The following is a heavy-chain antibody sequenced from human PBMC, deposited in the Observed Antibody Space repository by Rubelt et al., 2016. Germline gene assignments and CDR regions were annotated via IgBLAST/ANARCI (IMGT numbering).Heavy chain of an antibody. CDR2: IIPILGIA. J-gene: IGHJ4*02. CDR1: GGTFSSYA. D-gene: IGHD4-23*01. Sequence: QVQLVQSGAEVKKPGSSVKVSCKASGGTFSSYAISWVRQAPGQGLEWMGRIIPILGIANYAQKFQGRVTITADKSTSTAYMELWSLRSDDTAVYYCARDVGGNSVLYYFDYWGQGTLVTVSS. V-gene: IGHV1-69*04. CDR3: ARDVGGNSVLYYFDY.